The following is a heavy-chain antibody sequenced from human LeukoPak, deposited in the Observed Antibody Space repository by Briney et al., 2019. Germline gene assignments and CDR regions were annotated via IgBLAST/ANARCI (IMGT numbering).Heavy chain of an antibody. V-gene: IGHV3-23*01. Sequence: GGSLRLSCAASGLVFGKYAMAWVRQAPGKGLECVSIISDDSSFTYYLDSVKGRSTIFRDNSKNTLYLHMNSLKAEDTAVYYCAKGRCSGPGCDSFNYWGQGALVTVSS. CDR1: GLVFGKYA. CDR3: AKGRCSGPGCDSFNY. J-gene: IGHJ4*02. CDR2: ISDDSSFT. D-gene: IGHD5-12*01.